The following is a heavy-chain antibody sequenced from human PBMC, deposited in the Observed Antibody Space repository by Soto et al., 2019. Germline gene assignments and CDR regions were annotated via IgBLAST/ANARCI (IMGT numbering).Heavy chain of an antibody. CDR2: INHSGST. CDR1: GGSFSGYY. CDR3: ARHITVSRAFDI. D-gene: IGHD6-19*01. V-gene: IGHV4-34*01. Sequence: SETLSLTCAVYGGSFSGYYWSWIRQPPGKGLEWIGEINHSGSTNYNPSLKSRVTISVDTSKNQFSLKLSSVTAADTAVYYCARHITVSRAFDIWGQGTMVTVSS. J-gene: IGHJ3*02.